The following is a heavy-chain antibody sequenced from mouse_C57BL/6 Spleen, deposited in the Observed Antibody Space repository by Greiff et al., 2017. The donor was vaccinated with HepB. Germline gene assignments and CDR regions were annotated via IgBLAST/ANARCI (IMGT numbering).Heavy chain of an antibody. J-gene: IGHJ2*01. Sequence: VQRVESGAELVRPGSSVKLSCKASGYTFTSYWMDWVKQRPGQGLEWIGNIYPSDSETHYNQKFKDKATLTVDKSSSTAYMQLSSLTSEDSAVYYCARDGPDYFDYWGQGTTLTVSS. CDR3: ARDGPDYFDY. D-gene: IGHD2-3*01. CDR2: IYPSDSET. V-gene: IGHV1-61*01. CDR1: GYTFTSYW.